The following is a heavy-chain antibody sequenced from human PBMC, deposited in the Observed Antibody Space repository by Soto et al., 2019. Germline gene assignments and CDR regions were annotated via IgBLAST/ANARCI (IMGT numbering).Heavy chain of an antibody. J-gene: IGHJ4*02. Sequence: ASETLSLTCTVSGGSISSHYWSWIRQSPGQGLEWIGYVYYSGSTNYNPSLKSRVTISVDTSKSQFSLRLSSVTAADTAVYFCARLDGYDHYFDYRGQGALVTVSS. CDR1: GGSISSHY. V-gene: IGHV4-59*08. D-gene: IGHD5-12*01. CDR2: VYYSGST. CDR3: ARLDGYDHYFDY.